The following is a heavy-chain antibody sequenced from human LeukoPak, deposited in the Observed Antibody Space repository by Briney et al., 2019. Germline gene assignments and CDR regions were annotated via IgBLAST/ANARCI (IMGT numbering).Heavy chain of an antibody. J-gene: IGHJ4*02. CDR3: ARDDDDYSNSGPLDY. V-gene: IGHV3-48*01. CDR2: ISSGSRTI. Sequence: GGSLRLSCAASGFTFSNHWMNWVRQAPGKGLEWVSYISSGSRTIYYADSVKGRFTISRDNAKNSLYLQMNRLRAEDTAVYFCARDDDDYSNSGPLDYWGQGTLVTVSS. CDR1: GFTFSNHW. D-gene: IGHD4-11*01.